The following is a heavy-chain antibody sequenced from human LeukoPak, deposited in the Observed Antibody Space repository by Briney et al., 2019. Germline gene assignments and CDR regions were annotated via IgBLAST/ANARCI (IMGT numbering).Heavy chain of an antibody. Sequence: GGSLKLSCAASGFTFSDYCMSWIRQAPGKGLEWVSYISSSGSTIFYANSVKGRFTISRDNAKNSLYLQMNSLRAEDTAVYYCARSERPFSYYYGLDVWGQGTTVTVSS. V-gene: IGHV3-11*01. CDR1: GFTFSDYC. J-gene: IGHJ6*02. CDR2: ISSSGSTI. CDR3: ARSERPFSYYYGLDV.